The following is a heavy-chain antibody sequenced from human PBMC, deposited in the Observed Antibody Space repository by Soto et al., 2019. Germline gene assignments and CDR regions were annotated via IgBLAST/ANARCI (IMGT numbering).Heavy chain of an antibody. CDR1: GASITSDGYY. CDR3: ARIVGSGSPDFDY. CDR2: IYYSGNS. Sequence: QVQLQESGPGLLKTSQTLALTCSVSGASITSDGYYWSWIRQFPGKGLEWIGHIYYSGNSYYNLSLGSRLLISVDTSKNQFSLKLSSVTAADTAVYYCARIVGSGSPDFDYWGQGILVTVSS. V-gene: IGHV4-31*03. J-gene: IGHJ4*02. D-gene: IGHD3-10*01.